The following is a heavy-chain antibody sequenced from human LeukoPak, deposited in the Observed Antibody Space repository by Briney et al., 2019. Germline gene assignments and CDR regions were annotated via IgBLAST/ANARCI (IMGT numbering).Heavy chain of an antibody. D-gene: IGHD1-26*01. CDR3: AKWTEGGAFDS. CDR2: IYHSGST. CDR1: GYSISSGYY. V-gene: IGHV4-38-2*02. J-gene: IGHJ3*01. Sequence: KPSETLSLTCTVSGYSISSGYYWGWIRQPPGKGLEWIGSIYHSGSTYYNPSLKSRVTISVDTSKNQFSLKLSSVTAADTAVYYCAKWTEGGAFDSWGQGTMLIVSS.